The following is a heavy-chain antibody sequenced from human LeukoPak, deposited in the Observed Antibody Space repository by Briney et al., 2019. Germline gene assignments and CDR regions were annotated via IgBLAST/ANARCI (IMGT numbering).Heavy chain of an antibody. CDR1: GFTFDDYT. CDR2: ISWDGGST. D-gene: IGHD2-15*01. J-gene: IGHJ4*02. Sequence: GGSLRLSCAASGFTFDDYTMHWVRQAPGKGLEWVSLISWDGGSTYYADSVKGRFTISRDISKNTLYLQMNSLRAEDTAVYYCAKERPTRRYCSGGSCYSRYFDYWGQGTRVTVSS. V-gene: IGHV3-43*01. CDR3: AKERPTRRYCSGGSCYSRYFDY.